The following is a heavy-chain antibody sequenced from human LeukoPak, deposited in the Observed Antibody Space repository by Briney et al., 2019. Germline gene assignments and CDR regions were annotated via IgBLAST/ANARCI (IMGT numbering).Heavy chain of an antibody. Sequence: SETLSLTCAVHGGSFSGYYWSWIRQPPGKGLEWIGEINHSGSTNYNPSLKSRVTISVDTSKNQFSLKLSSVTAADTAVYYCARGGGSGSYYWYWGQGTLVTVSS. CDR2: INHSGST. V-gene: IGHV4-34*01. D-gene: IGHD1-26*01. J-gene: IGHJ4*02. CDR1: GGSFSGYY. CDR3: ARGGGSGSYYWY.